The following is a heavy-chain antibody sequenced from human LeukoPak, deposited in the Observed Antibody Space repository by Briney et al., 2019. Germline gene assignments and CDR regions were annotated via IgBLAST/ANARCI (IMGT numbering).Heavy chain of an antibody. CDR2: ISYDGSNK. CDR3: ARGEVGVGSTLFDY. Sequence: PGRSLRLSCAASGFTFSSYAMHWVRQAPGKGLEWVAVISYDGSNKYYADSVKGRFTISRDNAKNSLYLQMNSLRAEDTAVYYCARGEVGVGSTLFDYWGQGTLVTVS. J-gene: IGHJ4*02. V-gene: IGHV3-30-3*01. CDR1: GFTFSSYA. D-gene: IGHD1-26*01.